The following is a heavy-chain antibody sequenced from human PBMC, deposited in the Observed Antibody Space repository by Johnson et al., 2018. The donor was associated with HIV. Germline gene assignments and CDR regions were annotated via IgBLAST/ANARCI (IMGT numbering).Heavy chain of an antibody. Sequence: QEKLVESGGGVVQPGRSLRLSCAASGFTFSSYGMHWVRQAPGKGLEWVAVIWYDGSNKYYADSVKGRFTISRDNSKNTMDLQMNSLRAEDTAVYYCAKEYYYDSSGFPDAFDIWGQGTMVTVSS. J-gene: IGHJ3*02. CDR1: GFTFSSYG. D-gene: IGHD3-22*01. CDR3: AKEYYYDSSGFPDAFDI. V-gene: IGHV3-33*06. CDR2: IWYDGSNK.